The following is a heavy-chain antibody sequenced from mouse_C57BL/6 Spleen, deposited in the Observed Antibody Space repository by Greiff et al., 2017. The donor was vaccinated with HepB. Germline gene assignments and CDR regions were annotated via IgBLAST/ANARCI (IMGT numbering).Heavy chain of an antibody. Sequence: ESGAELVRPGASVTLSCKASGYTFTDYEMHWVKQTPVHGLEWIGAIDPETGGTAYNQKFKGKAILTADKSSSTAYMELRSLTSEDSAVYYCTKGDYDGYYGYFDVWGTGTTVTVSS. CDR2: IDPETGGT. V-gene: IGHV1-15*01. CDR1: GYTFTDYE. D-gene: IGHD2-3*01. J-gene: IGHJ1*03. CDR3: TKGDYDGYYGYFDV.